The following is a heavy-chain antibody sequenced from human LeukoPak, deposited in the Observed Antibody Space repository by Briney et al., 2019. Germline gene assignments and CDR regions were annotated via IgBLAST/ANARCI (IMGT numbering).Heavy chain of an antibody. CDR1: DGSISTYY. Sequence: SETLSLTCTVSDGSISTYYRSWIRQPPGKGLEWIGYIYYTGSTNYNPSLKSRVTISVDTSKNQFSLNLSSVTAADTAVYYCARGGSWYYYFDYWGQGALVTVSS. CDR2: IYYTGST. CDR3: ARGGSWYYYFDY. J-gene: IGHJ4*02. V-gene: IGHV4-59*01. D-gene: IGHD6-13*01.